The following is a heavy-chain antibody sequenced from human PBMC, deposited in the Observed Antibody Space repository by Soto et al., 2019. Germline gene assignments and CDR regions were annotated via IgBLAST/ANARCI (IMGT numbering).Heavy chain of an antibody. CDR3: XXXXXXXXXDAY. J-gene: IGHJ4*02. CDR2: INAGNGNT. V-gene: IGHV1-3*05. Sequence: QVQLVQSGAEEKKPGASVKVSCKASGYTFTSYAMHWVRQAPGQRLEWMGWINAGNGNTKYSQKFQGSVTITRDTXXXXXXXXXXXXXXXXXXXXXXXXXXXXXXXDAYWGQGTLVTVSS. CDR1: GYTFTSYA.